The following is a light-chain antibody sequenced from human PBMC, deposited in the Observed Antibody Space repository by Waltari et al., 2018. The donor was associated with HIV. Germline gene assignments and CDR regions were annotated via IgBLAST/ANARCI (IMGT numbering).Light chain of an antibody. CDR2: KAS. J-gene: IGKJ5*01. Sequence: DIQMTQSTSTLSASAGDRVTITCRASQSISSWLAWYQQKPGKAPKLLIYKASSLESGVPSRFSGSGSGTEFTLTISSLQPDDFATYYCQQYNSFPITFGQGTRLEIK. CDR1: QSISSW. V-gene: IGKV1-5*03. CDR3: QQYNSFPIT.